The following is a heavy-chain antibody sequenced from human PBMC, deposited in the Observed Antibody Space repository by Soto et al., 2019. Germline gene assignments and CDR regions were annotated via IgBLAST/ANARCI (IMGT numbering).Heavy chain of an antibody. CDR1: GFTVSSNY. V-gene: IGHV3-66*01. CDR2: IYSGGST. Sequence: EVQLVESGGGLVQPGGSLRLSCAASGFTVSSNYMSWVRQAPGKGLEWVSVIYSGGSTYYADSVKSRFTISRDNSKNTLYLQMNSLRAEDTAVYYCARVSDIAAAGTLDYWGQGTLVTVSS. D-gene: IGHD6-13*01. J-gene: IGHJ4*02. CDR3: ARVSDIAAAGTLDY.